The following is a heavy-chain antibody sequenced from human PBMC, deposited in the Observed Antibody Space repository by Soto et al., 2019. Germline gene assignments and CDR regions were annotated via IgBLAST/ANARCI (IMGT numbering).Heavy chain of an antibody. V-gene: IGHV2-5*02. CDR2: IYWDDDK. D-gene: IGHD5-18*01. J-gene: IGHJ4*02. CDR3: AHRGYMYGNWDHGYFDY. CDR1: GFSLTTSGVG. Sequence: QITLKESGPTRVKPTQTLALTCTFSGFSLTTSGVGVGWIRKTPGKALEWLAVIYWDDDKRYSPSLKNRLTITKDTSKNQVVLTMANMDPVDTGTYFCAHRGYMYGNWDHGYFDYWGQGTLFTVSS.